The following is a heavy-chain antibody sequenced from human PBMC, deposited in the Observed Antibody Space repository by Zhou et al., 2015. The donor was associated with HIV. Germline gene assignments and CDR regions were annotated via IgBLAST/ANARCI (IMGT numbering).Heavy chain of an antibody. CDR2: INPNSGGT. J-gene: IGHJ2*01. CDR1: GYTFNGYY. Sequence: QVQLVQSGAEVKKPGASVKVSCKASGYTFNGYYMHWVRQAPGQGLEWMGWINPNSGGTNYAQKFQGRVTMTRDTSISTGYMELSRLRSDDTAVYYCARDRYDSSGYPADWYFDLWGRGTLVTVSS. D-gene: IGHD3-22*01. V-gene: IGHV1-2*02. CDR3: ARDRYDSSGYPADWYFDL.